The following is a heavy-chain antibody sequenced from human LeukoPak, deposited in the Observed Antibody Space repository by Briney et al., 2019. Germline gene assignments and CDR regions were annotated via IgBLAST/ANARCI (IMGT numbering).Heavy chain of an antibody. Sequence: PGGSLRLSCAASGFTFSSYSMNWVRQAPGKGLEWVSYISSSSSTIYYADSVKGRFTISRDNAKNSLYLQMNSLRDEDTAVHYCARDSPYYYDSSGYYYYWGQGTLVTVSS. CDR1: GFTFSSYS. D-gene: IGHD3-22*01. J-gene: IGHJ4*02. CDR3: ARDSPYYYDSSGYYYY. CDR2: ISSSSSTI. V-gene: IGHV3-48*02.